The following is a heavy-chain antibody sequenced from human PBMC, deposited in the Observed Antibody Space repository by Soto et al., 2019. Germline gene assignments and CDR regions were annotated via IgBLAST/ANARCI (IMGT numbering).Heavy chain of an antibody. J-gene: IGHJ4*02. Sequence: GESLRLSCPASGFTFSSYAMSRVRQAPGKGLEWVSAISGSGGSTYYADSVKGRFTISRDNSKNTLYLQMNSLRAEDTAGYYCAKDLWVVVGATFDYWGQGTLVTVSS. D-gene: IGHD1-26*01. CDR3: AKDLWVVVGATFDY. CDR1: GFTFSSYA. CDR2: ISGSGGST. V-gene: IGHV3-23*01.